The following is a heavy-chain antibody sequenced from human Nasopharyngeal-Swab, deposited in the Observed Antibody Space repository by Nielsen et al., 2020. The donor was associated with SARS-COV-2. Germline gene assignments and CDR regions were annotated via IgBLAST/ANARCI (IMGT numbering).Heavy chain of an antibody. CDR2: IYYSGGT. Sequence: SETMSLTSTLSGGSISSSSSYWGWIRQPPGKGLEWIGRIYYSGGTYYNPSPKSRCTRTVDTSKNQFSLKLSSVTAADTAVYYCGGSSWYGDYYYYYGMDVWGQGTTVTVSS. D-gene: IGHD6-13*01. V-gene: IGHV4-39*07. J-gene: IGHJ6*02. CDR1: GGSISSSSSY. CDR3: GGSSWYGDYYYYYGMDV.